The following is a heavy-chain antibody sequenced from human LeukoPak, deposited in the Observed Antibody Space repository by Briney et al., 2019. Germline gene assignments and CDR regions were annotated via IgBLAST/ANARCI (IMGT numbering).Heavy chain of an antibody. V-gene: IGHV4-59*01. J-gene: IGHJ5*02. CDR3: ARGRLTTPNWFGP. D-gene: IGHD1/OR15-1a*01. Sequence: SETLYLTCTVSGDSISSYYWTWIRQPPGKGLEWLGYLYNSGNVNYNPSLKSRVTMSVDTSKNQFSLRLTSVTAADTAVYYCARGRLTTPNWFGPWGQGILVTVSA. CDR2: LYNSGNV. CDR1: GDSISSYY.